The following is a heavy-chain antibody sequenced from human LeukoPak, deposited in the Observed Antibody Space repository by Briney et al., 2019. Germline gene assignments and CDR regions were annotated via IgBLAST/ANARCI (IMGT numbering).Heavy chain of an antibody. CDR1: GFTFNDYY. CDR2: INIGGTNT. J-gene: IGHJ5*02. Sequence: GGSLRLSCAAPGFTFNDYYMSWIRQAQGKGLEWLSYINIGGTNTHYADSVKGRFTISRDNAKKSLYLEMNNLRAEDTAVYYCATDGAGFDTWGQGVLVTVSS. V-gene: IGHV3-11*01. CDR3: ATDGAGFDT.